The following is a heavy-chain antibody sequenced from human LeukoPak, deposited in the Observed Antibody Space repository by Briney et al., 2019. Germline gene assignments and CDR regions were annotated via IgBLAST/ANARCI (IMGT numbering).Heavy chain of an antibody. J-gene: IGHJ4*02. CDR3: ARYWGPYDNSGAYFDY. CDR1: GGSISSGGYY. CDR2: IYYSGST. D-gene: IGHD3-22*01. Sequence: SETLSLTCTVSGGSISSGGYYWVWLRQPPGKGLEWIATIYYSGSTYYNPSLKSRVTISVDTSKNQFSLKLSSVTAADTAMYYCARYWGPYDNSGAYFDYWGQGTLVTVSS. V-gene: IGHV4-39*01.